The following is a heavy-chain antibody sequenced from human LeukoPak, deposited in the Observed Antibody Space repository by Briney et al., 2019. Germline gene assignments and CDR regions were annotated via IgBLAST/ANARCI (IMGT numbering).Heavy chain of an antibody. CDR2: FDPEDGET. D-gene: IGHD3-10*01. J-gene: IGHJ4*02. V-gene: IGHV1-24*01. CDR3: ATHYGSGSYYTPLFDY. CDR1: GYTLTELS. Sequence: ASVKVSCKVSGYTLTELSMHWVRQAPRKGLEWMGGFDPEDGETIYAQKFQGRVTMTEDTSTDTAYMELSSLRSEGTAVYYCATHYGSGSYYTPLFDYWGQGTLVTVSS.